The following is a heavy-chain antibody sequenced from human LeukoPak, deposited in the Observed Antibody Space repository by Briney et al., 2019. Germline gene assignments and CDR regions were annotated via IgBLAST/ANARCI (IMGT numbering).Heavy chain of an antibody. V-gene: IGHV3-15*01. J-gene: IGHJ4*02. Sequence: GGSLRLSCAASGFTFSNAWMSWVRQAPGKGLEWVGRIKSKTDGGTTDYAAPVKGRFTISRDDSKNTLYLQMNSLKTEDTAVYYCTTAPGRGPTIGSGSTLDGDRVEEFDYWGQGTLVTVSS. CDR1: GFTFSNAW. CDR3: TTAPGRGPTIGSGSTLDGDRVEEFDY. CDR2: IKSKTDGGTT. D-gene: IGHD3-9*01.